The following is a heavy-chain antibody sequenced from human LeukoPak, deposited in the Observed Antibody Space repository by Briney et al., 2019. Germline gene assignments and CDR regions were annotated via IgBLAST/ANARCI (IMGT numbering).Heavy chain of an antibody. J-gene: IGHJ4*02. V-gene: IGHV1-2*02. D-gene: IGHD2/OR15-2a*01. CDR1: GYTFSDYY. Sequence: ASVKVSCKTSGYTFSDYYLHWVRQAPGQGLEWMGYIIPNSGGTTYAQKFQGRVTMTRDTPISAAYLDLSGLRSDDTAVYYCSTEDKYCTTSTCGDSWGQGTLVTVSS. CDR2: IIPNSGGT. CDR3: STEDKYCTTSTCGDS.